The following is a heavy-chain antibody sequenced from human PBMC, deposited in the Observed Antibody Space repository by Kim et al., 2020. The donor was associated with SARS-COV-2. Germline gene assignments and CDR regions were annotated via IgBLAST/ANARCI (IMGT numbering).Heavy chain of an antibody. CDR3: ATVEGFREFYSHLDY. J-gene: IGHJ4*02. D-gene: IGHD3-10*01. Sequence: GGSLRLSCAASGFTFSSYAMHWVRQAPGKGLEWVAFISYDGTNKYYVDSVKGRFTISRDTSKKTLYLQMNSLRVEDTAVYYCATVEGFREFYSHLDYWGQGTLVTVSS. CDR1: GFTFSSYA. V-gene: IGHV3-30*04. CDR2: ISYDGTNK.